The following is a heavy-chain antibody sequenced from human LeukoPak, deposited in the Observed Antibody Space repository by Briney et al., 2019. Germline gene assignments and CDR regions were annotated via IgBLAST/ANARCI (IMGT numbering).Heavy chain of an antibody. V-gene: IGHV3-48*04. D-gene: IGHD3-16*01. CDR1: GFVFSRDN. CDR3: VREVGRPKTFYFDS. J-gene: IGHJ4*02. CDR2: ISEAI. Sequence: GGSLRLSCIASGFVFSRDNMNWVRRAPGKGLEWVAHISEAIYYADSVQGRFTISRDNAKNSLHLQMSNLRAEDTAMYYCVREVGRPKTFYFDSWGRGTPVTVSS.